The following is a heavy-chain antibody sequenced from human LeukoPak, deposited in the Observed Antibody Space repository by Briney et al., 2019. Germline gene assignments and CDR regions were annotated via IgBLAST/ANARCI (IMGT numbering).Heavy chain of an antibody. CDR3: AKDLSPYSGYDPFDY. Sequence: GGSLRLSCAASGFTFSTYAMSWDRQAQGQGLEWVSAISGSGGSTYYADSVKGRFTISRDNSKNTLYLQMNSLRAEDTAVYCCAKDLSPYSGYDPFDYWGQGTLVTVSS. V-gene: IGHV3-23*01. CDR1: GFTFSTYA. CDR2: ISGSGGST. D-gene: IGHD5-12*01. J-gene: IGHJ4*02.